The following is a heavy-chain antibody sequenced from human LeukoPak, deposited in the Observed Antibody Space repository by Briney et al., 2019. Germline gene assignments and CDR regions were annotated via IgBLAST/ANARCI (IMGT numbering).Heavy chain of an antibody. CDR1: GGSISSYY. D-gene: IGHD6-13*01. Sequence: SETLSLTCTVSGGSISSYYWGWIRQPPGKGLEWIGYIYYSGSTNYNPSLKSRVTISVDTSKNQFSLKLSSVTAADTAVYYCAGGYSSSWLYYYGMDVWGQGTTVTVSS. CDR3: AGGYSSSWLYYYGMDV. J-gene: IGHJ6*02. CDR2: IYYSGST. V-gene: IGHV4-59*01.